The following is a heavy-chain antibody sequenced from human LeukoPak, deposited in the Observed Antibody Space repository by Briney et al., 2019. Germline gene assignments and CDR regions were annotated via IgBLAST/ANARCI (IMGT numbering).Heavy chain of an antibody. Sequence: PSGTLSLTCAVSGGSISSSNWWSWVRQPPGKGLEWIGEIYRSGSTNYNPSLKSRVTISVDKSKNQFSLKLSSVTAADTAVYYCARGGDRYSSSWYGFGIYYYYYMDVWGKGTTVTVSS. V-gene: IGHV4-4*02. D-gene: IGHD6-13*01. CDR3: ARGGDRYSSSWYGFGIYYYYYMDV. J-gene: IGHJ6*03. CDR1: GGSISSSNW. CDR2: IYRSGST.